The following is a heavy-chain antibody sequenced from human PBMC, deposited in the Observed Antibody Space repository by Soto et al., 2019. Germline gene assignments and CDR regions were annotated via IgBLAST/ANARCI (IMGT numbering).Heavy chain of an antibody. CDR3: ARDRYGDPLWGQDDFDY. Sequence: QVQLVESGGGVVQPGRSLRLSCAASGFTFSSYGMHWVRQAPGKGLEWVAVIWYDGSNKYYADSVKGRFTISRDNSKNTLYLQMNSLRAEDTAIYYCARDRYGDPLWGQDDFDYWGQGTLVTVSA. CDR1: GFTFSSYG. CDR2: IWYDGSNK. D-gene: IGHD2-21*02. V-gene: IGHV3-33*01. J-gene: IGHJ4*02.